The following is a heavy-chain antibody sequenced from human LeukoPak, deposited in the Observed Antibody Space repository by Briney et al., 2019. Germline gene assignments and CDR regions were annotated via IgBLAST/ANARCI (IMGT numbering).Heavy chain of an antibody. V-gene: IGHV3-30*03. Sequence: PGGSLRLSCAASGFTFSSYGMHWVRQAPGKGLEWVAVISHDGSNKYYADSVKGRFTISRDNSKNTLYLQMNSLRVEDTAVYYCARDGSDYDLDYWGQGTLVTVSS. D-gene: IGHD4-17*01. J-gene: IGHJ4*02. CDR3: ARDGSDYDLDY. CDR1: GFTFSSYG. CDR2: ISHDGSNK.